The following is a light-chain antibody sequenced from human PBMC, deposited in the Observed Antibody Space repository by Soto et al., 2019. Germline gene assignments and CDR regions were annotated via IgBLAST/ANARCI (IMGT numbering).Light chain of an antibody. CDR2: DAS. Sequence: EFVLTQSPATLSLSPEERATLSCRASQSISSYLAWYQQKPDQAPRLLVSDASNRATGIPARFSGSGSGTDFTLTISSLEPEDFAVYYCQQGSNWPLTFGAGTKVDIK. J-gene: IGKJ4*01. CDR3: QQGSNWPLT. V-gene: IGKV3-11*01. CDR1: QSISSY.